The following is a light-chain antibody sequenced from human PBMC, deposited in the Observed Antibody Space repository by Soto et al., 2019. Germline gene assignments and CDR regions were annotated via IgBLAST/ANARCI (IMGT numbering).Light chain of an antibody. V-gene: IGKV1-33*01. CDR2: DAS. CDR3: QQYENLPT. Sequence: IHMTQSASSLSASVGYRVTITCQASQNINNYLNWYQQKPGRAPKLLIYDASNLEAGVPSRFRGIGSGTDFTFTISRLQPEDIATYYCQQYENLPTFGQGTRLEIK. CDR1: QNINNY. J-gene: IGKJ5*01.